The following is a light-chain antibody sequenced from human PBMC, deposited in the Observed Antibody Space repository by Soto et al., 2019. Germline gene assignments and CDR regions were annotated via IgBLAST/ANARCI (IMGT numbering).Light chain of an antibody. CDR3: SSYTNSSTFV. Sequence: QSVLTQPASVSGSPGQSITISCTGTSSDVGGYDYVSWYQQHPGKAPKLMIYEVSNRPSGVSNRVSVSKSGNTASLTISGLQAEDETDYYCSSYTNSSTFVFGTGTKLTVL. CDR1: SSDVGGYDY. V-gene: IGLV2-14*01. J-gene: IGLJ1*01. CDR2: EVS.